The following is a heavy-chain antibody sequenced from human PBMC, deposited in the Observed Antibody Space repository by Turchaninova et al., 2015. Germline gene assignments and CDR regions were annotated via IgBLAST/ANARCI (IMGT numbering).Heavy chain of an antibody. CDR2: ISHDVANQ. D-gene: IGHD1-26*01. CDR1: GFTFTNYG. V-gene: IGHV3-30*18. CDR3: AKETGDVPFDY. J-gene: IGHJ4*02. Sequence: QVQLVESGGGVVEPGGSWRPSCAASGFTFTNYGMHWVRQAPGKGLEWVAFISHDVANQYYADSVTGRFTVSRDKSKNTVYVQMNSLRGEDTAVYYCAKETGDVPFDYWGQGTLVTVSS.